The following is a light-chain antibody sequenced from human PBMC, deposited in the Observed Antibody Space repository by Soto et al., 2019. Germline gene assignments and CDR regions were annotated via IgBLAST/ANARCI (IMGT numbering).Light chain of an antibody. CDR3: SSYAGSNNLV. Sequence: QSALTQPPSASGSPGQSVTISCTGTSSDVGRYNYVSWYQQHPGKAPKLMIYDVTKRPSGVPDRFSGSKSGNTASLTVSGLQAEDEADYYSSSYAGSNNLVFGGGTKVTVL. CDR1: SSDVGRYNY. J-gene: IGLJ2*01. CDR2: DVT. V-gene: IGLV2-8*01.